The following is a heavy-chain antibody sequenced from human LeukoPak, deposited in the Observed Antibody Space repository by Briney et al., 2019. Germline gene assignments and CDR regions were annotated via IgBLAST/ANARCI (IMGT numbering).Heavy chain of an antibody. J-gene: IGHJ5*02. D-gene: IGHD2-15*01. Sequence: ASVKVSCNASGYTFTSYDINWVRQATGQGLEWMGWMNPNSGNTGYAQKFQGRVTMTRNTSISTAYMELSSLRSEDTAVYYCARLNGGSCYFCTGDWFDPWGEGTLVTVSS. CDR2: MNPNSGNT. V-gene: IGHV1-8*01. CDR3: ARLNGGSCYFCTGDWFDP. CDR1: GYTFTSYD.